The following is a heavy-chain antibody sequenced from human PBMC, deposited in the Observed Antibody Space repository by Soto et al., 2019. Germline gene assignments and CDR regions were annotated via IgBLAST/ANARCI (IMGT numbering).Heavy chain of an antibody. V-gene: IGHV1-18*01. Sequence: QVQLVQSGAEVKKPGASVKVSCKASGYTFITYGVSWVRQAPGQGLDWLGWISTYNGNTRYAERLQGRVTMTTDTTTNTAYRGLRNLRSDDTAVYYCARGPTDYYDNSANYFLDYWGQGTLVTFSS. CDR3: ARGPTDYYDNSANYFLDY. CDR2: ISTYNGNT. CDR1: GYTFITYG. J-gene: IGHJ4*02. D-gene: IGHD3-22*01.